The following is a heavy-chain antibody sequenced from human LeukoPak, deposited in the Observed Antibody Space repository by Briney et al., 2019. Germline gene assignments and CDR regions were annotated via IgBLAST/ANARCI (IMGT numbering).Heavy chain of an antibody. J-gene: IGHJ3*02. Sequence: GGSLRLSYAASGFTVSSNYMSWVRQAPGKGLEWVSVIYSGGSTYYADSVKGRFTISGDNSKNTLYLQMNSLRAEDTAVYYCAREDTAMGYDAFDIWGQGTMVTVSS. V-gene: IGHV3-66*01. CDR3: AREDTAMGYDAFDI. CDR1: GFTVSSNY. D-gene: IGHD5-18*01. CDR2: IYSGGST.